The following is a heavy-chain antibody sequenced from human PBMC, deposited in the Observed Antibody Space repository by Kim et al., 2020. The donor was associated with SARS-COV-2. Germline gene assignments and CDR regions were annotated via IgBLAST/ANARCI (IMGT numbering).Heavy chain of an antibody. CDR1: GGTFSSYA. V-gene: IGHV1-69*13. CDR3: AACPGGVVVVTAIYDY. CDR2: IIPIFGTA. J-gene: IGHJ4*02. Sequence: SVKVSCKASGGTFSSYAISWVRQAPGQGLEWMGGIIPIFGTANYAQKFQGRVTITADESTSTAYMELSSLRSEDTAVYYCAACPGGVVVVTAIYDYWGQGTLVTVSS. D-gene: IGHD2-21*02.